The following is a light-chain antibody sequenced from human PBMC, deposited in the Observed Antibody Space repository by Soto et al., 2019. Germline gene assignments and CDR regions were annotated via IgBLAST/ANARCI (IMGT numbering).Light chain of an antibody. CDR3: QTWGTGIHWV. CDR1: SGHSSYA. CDR2: LNSDGSH. V-gene: IGLV4-69*01. J-gene: IGLJ3*02. Sequence: QLVLTQSPSASASLGASVKLTCTLSSGHSSYAIAWHQQQPEKGPRYLMKLNSDGSHSTGDGIPDRFSGSSSGAERYLTISSLQAEDEADYYCQTWGTGIHWVFGGGTKVTVL.